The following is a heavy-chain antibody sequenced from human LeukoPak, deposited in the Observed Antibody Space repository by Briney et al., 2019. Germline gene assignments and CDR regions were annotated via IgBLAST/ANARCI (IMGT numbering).Heavy chain of an antibody. CDR3: ARGRMSSSSWYGCYYYMDV. CDR1: GGSFSGYY. CDR2: IKHSGST. Sequence: SATLSLTCAVYGGSFSGYYWSWIRQPPGKGLEWIGEIKHSGSTNYNPYLKSRCTISVDTAKNQFSLKLSSVTAADTAVYYCARGRMSSSSWYGCYYYMDVWGKGTTVTVSS. J-gene: IGHJ6*03. D-gene: IGHD6-13*01. V-gene: IGHV4-34*01.